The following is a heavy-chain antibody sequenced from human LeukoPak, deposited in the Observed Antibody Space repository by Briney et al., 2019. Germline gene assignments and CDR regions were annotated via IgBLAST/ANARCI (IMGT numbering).Heavy chain of an antibody. CDR3: ARSGRAEYYYDSSGYYP. J-gene: IGHJ5*02. Sequence: ASVKVSCKSSGYTFTSYGINWVREAPGQGLEWMGWISAYNGNTNYAQKLQGRVTMTTDTSTSTAYMELRSLRSDDTAVYYCARSGRAEYYYDSSGYYPWGQGTLVAVSS. D-gene: IGHD3-22*01. CDR2: ISAYNGNT. CDR1: GYTFTSYG. V-gene: IGHV1-18*01.